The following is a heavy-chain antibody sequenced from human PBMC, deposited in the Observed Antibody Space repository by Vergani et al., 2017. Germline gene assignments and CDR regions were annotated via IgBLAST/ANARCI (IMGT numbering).Heavy chain of an antibody. D-gene: IGHD3-10*01. CDR1: GGSISSGSYY. J-gene: IGHJ5*02. CDR2: IYTSGST. Sequence: QVQLQESGPGLVKPSQTLSLTCTVSGGSISSGSYYWSWIRQPAGKGLEWIGRIYTSGSTNYNPSLKSRVTMSVDTSKNQFSLKLSSVTAADTAVYYCARSYGSGSYIWFDPWGQGTLVTVSS. V-gene: IGHV4-61*02. CDR3: ARSYGSGSYIWFDP.